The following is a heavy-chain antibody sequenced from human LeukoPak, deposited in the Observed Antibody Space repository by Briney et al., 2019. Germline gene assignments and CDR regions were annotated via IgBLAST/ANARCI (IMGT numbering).Heavy chain of an antibody. J-gene: IGHJ5*02. Sequence: GESLKISCKASGYSFTNYWIGWVRQMPGKGLEWMGIIYSGNSDIRYSPSFQGQVTISVDKSITTAYLQWSSLKASNTAMHYCARQMSGSYPYNWFDPWGQGTLVTVSS. CDR3: ARQMSGSYPYNWFDP. D-gene: IGHD1-26*01. CDR2: IYSGNSDI. V-gene: IGHV5-51*01. CDR1: GYSFTNYW.